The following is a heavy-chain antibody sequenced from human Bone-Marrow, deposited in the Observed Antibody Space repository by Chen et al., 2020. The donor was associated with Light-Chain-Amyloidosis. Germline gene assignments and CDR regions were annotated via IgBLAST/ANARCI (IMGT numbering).Heavy chain of an antibody. J-gene: IGHJ3*02. Sequence: EVQLVESGGGLVQPGRSMRLSCAASGFTFDHYAMHWVRQAPGKGLEWVSGISWNSGSIGYADSVKGRFTISRDNTKNSLYLQMNSLRAEDMALYYCAKDPLHSSSGAFDIWGQGTMVTVSS. CDR1: GFTFDHYA. CDR2: ISWNSGSI. CDR3: AKDPLHSSSGAFDI. V-gene: IGHV3-9*03. D-gene: IGHD6-6*01.